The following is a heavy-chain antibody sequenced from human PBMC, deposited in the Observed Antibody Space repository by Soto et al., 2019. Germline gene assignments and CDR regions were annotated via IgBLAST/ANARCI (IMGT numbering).Heavy chain of an antibody. CDR2: FSLSGTT. J-gene: IGHJ4*02. CDR3: ARGMTPLGAPAWYYFDS. Sequence: ILSLTCTVSGASITGSSYWSWIRQPAGKGLEWIGRFSLSGTTNYNPSLRGRATMSADVSKNQFSLGLTSVTAADTALYYCARGMTPLGAPAWYYFDSWGQGTLVTVS. V-gene: IGHV4-4*07. CDR1: GASITGSSY. D-gene: IGHD2-15*01.